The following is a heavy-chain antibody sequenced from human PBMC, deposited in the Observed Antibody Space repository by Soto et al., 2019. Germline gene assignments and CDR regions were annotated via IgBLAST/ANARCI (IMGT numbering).Heavy chain of an antibody. J-gene: IGHJ4*02. CDR2: ISSSGSTI. CDR1: GFTFSSYN. CDR3: ARVAYYYDSSGYFY. Sequence: GGSLRLSCAASGFTFSSYNMNWVRQAPGKGLEWVSYISSSGSTIYYADSVKGRFTISRDNAKNSLYLQMNSLRAEDTAVHYCARVAYYYDSSGYFYWGQGTLVTVSS. V-gene: IGHV3-48*01. D-gene: IGHD3-22*01.